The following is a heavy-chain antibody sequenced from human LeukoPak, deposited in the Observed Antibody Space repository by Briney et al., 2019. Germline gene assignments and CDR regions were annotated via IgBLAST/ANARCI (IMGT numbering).Heavy chain of an antibody. CDR2: IYYSGST. Sequence: SETLSLTCTVSGGSISINSYYWGWIRQPPGKGLEWIASIYYSGSTYYNPSLKSRVTISVDTSKNQFSLKLSSVTAADTAVYYCARSLNCSSTRCYLLSGFDPRGHGTLVTVSS. CDR3: ARSLNCSSTRCYLLSGFDP. D-gene: IGHD2-2*01. CDR1: GGSISINSYY. J-gene: IGHJ5*02. V-gene: IGHV4-39*07.